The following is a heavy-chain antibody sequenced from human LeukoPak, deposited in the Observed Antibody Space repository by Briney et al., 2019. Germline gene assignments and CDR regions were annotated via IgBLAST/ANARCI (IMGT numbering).Heavy chain of an antibody. Sequence: GGSLRLSCAASGLTFSDYYMSWIRQAPGKGLEWVSYISSSGSTIYYADSVKGRFTISRDNAKNSLYLQMNSLRAEDTAVYYCPKSGESLRGYGRLFCDYWGQGTLVTVSS. CDR2: ISSSGSTI. CDR3: PKSGESLRGYGRLFCDY. J-gene: IGHJ4*02. CDR1: GLTFSDYY. D-gene: IGHD3-22*01. V-gene: IGHV3-11*01.